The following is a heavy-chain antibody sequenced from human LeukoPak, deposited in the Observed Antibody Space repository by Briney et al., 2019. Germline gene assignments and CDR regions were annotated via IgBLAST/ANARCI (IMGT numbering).Heavy chain of an antibody. Sequence: GGSLRLSCAGSGFTFNYFAIHWVRQAPGKGLEWVAVTSFDGTNKYYADSVRGRFTISRDNSNKTVYLQMNSLRADDTAVYYCARVLGSGSFTPDYWGQGTLVTVSS. CDR3: ARVLGSGSFTPDY. CDR2: TSFDGTNK. D-gene: IGHD3-10*01. CDR1: GFTFNYFA. V-gene: IGHV3-30-3*01. J-gene: IGHJ4*02.